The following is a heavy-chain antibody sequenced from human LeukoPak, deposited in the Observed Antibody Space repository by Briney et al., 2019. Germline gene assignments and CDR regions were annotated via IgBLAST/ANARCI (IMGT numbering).Heavy chain of an antibody. D-gene: IGHD3-22*01. V-gene: IGHV3-74*01. Sequence: TGGSLRLSCAASGITFSSYWMHWVRQVPGKGLEWLSYIKSDGTNTGYADPVKGRFTVSRDNAKNTLYLEMNSLGGEDTAVYYCARSPRVYDSSGHLHDAFDLWGQGTMVTVPS. CDR1: GITFSSYW. J-gene: IGHJ3*01. CDR3: ARSPRVYDSSGHLHDAFDL. CDR2: IKSDGTNT.